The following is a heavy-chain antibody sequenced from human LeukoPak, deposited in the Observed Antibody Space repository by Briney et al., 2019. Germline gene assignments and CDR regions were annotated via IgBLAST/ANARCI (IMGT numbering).Heavy chain of an antibody. CDR2: ISSSGSTI. CDR1: GFTFSSYE. D-gene: IGHD1-14*01. Sequence: GSLRLSCAASGFTFSSYEMNWVRQAPGKGLEWVSYISSSGSTIYYADSVKGRFTISRDNAKNSLYLQMNSLRAEDTAVYYCARGSPVRNRHTLAGDYWGQGTLVTVSS. J-gene: IGHJ4*02. V-gene: IGHV3-48*03. CDR3: ARGSPVRNRHTLAGDY.